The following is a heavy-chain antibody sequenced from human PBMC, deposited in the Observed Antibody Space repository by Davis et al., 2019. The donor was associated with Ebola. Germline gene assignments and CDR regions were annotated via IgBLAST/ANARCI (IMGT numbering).Heavy chain of an antibody. J-gene: IGHJ4*02. CDR1: GFTFSNYD. V-gene: IGHV3-33*08. CDR2: IWYDGSNK. Sequence: GESLKISCAASGFTFSNYDMHWVRQAPGKGLEWVAVIWYDGSNKYYAESLKGRFTISRDNSKNTLYLQMNSLRAEDTAVYYCARDVAVLLWFGELPAYWGQGTLVTVSS. D-gene: IGHD3-10*01. CDR3: ARDVAVLLWFGELPAY.